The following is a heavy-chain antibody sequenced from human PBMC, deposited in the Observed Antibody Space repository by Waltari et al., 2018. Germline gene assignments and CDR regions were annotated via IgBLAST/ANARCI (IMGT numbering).Heavy chain of an antibody. J-gene: IGHJ6*01. CDR2: IGATGGST. D-gene: IGHD4-4*01. CDR1: GFTFKAHA. Sequence: ELQLLESGGDFEQPGGSRSLSVSAYGFTFKAHAMPWIRQVPGQGLEWVSAIGATGGSTYYADSVKGRFTISRDNPKNTLYLQMNTLRAEDTAVYYCAKGRDSTPYSYGMDIWGQGTTVTVSS. CDR3: AKGRDSTPYSYGMDI. V-gene: IGHV3-23*01.